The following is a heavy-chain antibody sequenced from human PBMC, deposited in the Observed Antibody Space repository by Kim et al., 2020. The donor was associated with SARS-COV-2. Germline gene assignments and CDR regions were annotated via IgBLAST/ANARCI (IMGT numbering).Heavy chain of an antibody. D-gene: IGHD6-13*01. Sequence: SETLSLTCAVYGGSFSGYYWSWIRQPPGKGLEWIGEINHSGSTNYNPSLKSRVTISVDTSKNQFSLKLSSVTAADTAVYYCARVNRRGVGSSWYRSSEYFQHWGQGTLVTVSS. CDR2: INHSGST. CDR3: ARVNRRGVGSSWYRSSEYFQH. CDR1: GGSFSGYY. J-gene: IGHJ1*01. V-gene: IGHV4-34*01.